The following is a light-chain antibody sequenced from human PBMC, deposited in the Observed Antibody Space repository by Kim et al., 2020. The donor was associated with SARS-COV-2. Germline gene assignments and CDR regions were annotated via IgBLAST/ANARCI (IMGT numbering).Light chain of an antibody. CDR2: GTS. J-gene: IGKJ2*01. CDR3: QQYDRPPYT. CDR1: QSVATKH. Sequence: LARGERAPLSCSASQSVATKHLDWFQQRPGQAPRLLIYGTSSRATGVPDRVSASESGTDFTLTISRLEPEDFAVYFCQQYDRPPYTFGQGTKLEI. V-gene: IGKV3-20*01.